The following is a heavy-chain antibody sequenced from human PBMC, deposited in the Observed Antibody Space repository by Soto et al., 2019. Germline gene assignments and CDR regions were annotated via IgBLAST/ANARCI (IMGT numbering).Heavy chain of an antibody. CDR1: GYTFTSYG. D-gene: IGHD6-6*01. CDR2: ISAYNGNT. CDR3: ARDRSSSSSEIDYYYYYGMDV. J-gene: IGHJ6*02. V-gene: IGHV1-18*01. Sequence: GASVKVSCKASGYTFTSYGISWVRQAPGQGLEWMGWISAYNGNTNYAQKLQGRVTMTTDTSTSTAYMELRSLRSDDTAVYYCARDRSSSSSEIDYYYYYGMDVWGQGTTVTVS.